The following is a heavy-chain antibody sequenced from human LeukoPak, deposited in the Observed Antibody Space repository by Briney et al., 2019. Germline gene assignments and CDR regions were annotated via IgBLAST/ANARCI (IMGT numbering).Heavy chain of an antibody. CDR3: ARDGYNFGVDAFDI. CDR2: ISSSSNYI. D-gene: IGHD5-12*01. V-gene: IGHV3-21*01. Sequence: GGSLRLSCAASGFTFSSYSMNWVRQAPGKGLEWVSSISSSSNYIYYADSVKGRFTISRDNAKNSLYLQMNSLRAEDTAVYYCARDGYNFGVDAFDIWGQGTMVTVSS. J-gene: IGHJ3*02. CDR1: GFTFSSYS.